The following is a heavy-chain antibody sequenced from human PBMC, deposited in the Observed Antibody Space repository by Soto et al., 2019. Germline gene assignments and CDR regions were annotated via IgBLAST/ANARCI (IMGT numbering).Heavy chain of an antibody. D-gene: IGHD3-10*01. CDR2: IYYSGST. CDR1: GGSISSYY. J-gene: IGHJ4*02. CDR3: ARSEVDWYYGSGSLEG. V-gene: IGHV4-59*01. Sequence: SETLSLTCTVSGGSISSYYWSWIRQPPGKGLEWIGYIYYSGSTNYNPSLKSRVTISVDTSKNQFSLKLSSVTAADTAVYYCARSEVDWYYGSGSLEGWGQGTLVTSPQ.